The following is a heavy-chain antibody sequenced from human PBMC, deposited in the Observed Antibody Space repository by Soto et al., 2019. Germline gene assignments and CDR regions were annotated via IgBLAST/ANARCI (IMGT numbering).Heavy chain of an antibody. J-gene: IGHJ4*02. CDR3: ARELERLFDY. CDR2: ISYDGRNK. V-gene: IGHV3-30-3*01. D-gene: IGHD1-1*01. Sequence: GGSLRLSCAASRFTFSSYAMHWVRQAPGKGLEWVAVISYDGRNKYYADSVKGRFTISRDNSKNTLYLQMNSLRAEDTAVYYCARELERLFDYWGQGTLVTVST. CDR1: RFTFSSYA.